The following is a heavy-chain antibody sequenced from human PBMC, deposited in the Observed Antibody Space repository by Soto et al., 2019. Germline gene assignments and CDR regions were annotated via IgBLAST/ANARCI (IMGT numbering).Heavy chain of an antibody. CDR3: ARGPGVEGLDY. V-gene: IGHV4-59*01. CDR1: GGSISSYY. Sequence: SETLSLTCTVSGGSISSYYWSWIRQPPGKGLEWIGYIYYTESTNYNPSLKSRVTISVDTSKNQFSLKLSSLTAADTAVYYCARGPGVEGLDYWGQGTLVTVSS. CDR2: IYYTEST. J-gene: IGHJ4*02. D-gene: IGHD7-27*01.